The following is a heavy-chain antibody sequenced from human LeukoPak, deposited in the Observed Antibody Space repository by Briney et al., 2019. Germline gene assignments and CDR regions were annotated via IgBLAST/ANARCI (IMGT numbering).Heavy chain of an antibody. CDR3: ARNGVTGYYFDH. CDR2: ISSRGTYT. Sequence: GRSLRLSCAASGFTFSSYGMHWVRQAPGKGLEWVSHISSRGTYTNYADSVKGRFTISRDNTKNSLYLQMNSLRAEDTAVYYCARNGVTGYYFDHWGQGTLVTVSS. J-gene: IGHJ4*02. V-gene: IGHV3-21*05. CDR1: GFTFSSYG. D-gene: IGHD3-9*01.